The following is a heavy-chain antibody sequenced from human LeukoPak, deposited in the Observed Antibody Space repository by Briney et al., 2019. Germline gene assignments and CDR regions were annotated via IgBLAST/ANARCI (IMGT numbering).Heavy chain of an antibody. V-gene: IGHV3-33*01. D-gene: IGHD3-22*01. J-gene: IGHJ4*02. Sequence: PGGSLRLSCAASGFTFSSYGMHWVRQAPGKGLEWVAVIWYDGSNKYYADSVKGRFTISRDNSKNTLYLQMNSLRAEDTAVYYCARGDCSGNNCRFDYWGQGTLVTVSS. CDR2: IWYDGSNK. CDR3: ARGDCSGNNCRFDY. CDR1: GFTFSSYG.